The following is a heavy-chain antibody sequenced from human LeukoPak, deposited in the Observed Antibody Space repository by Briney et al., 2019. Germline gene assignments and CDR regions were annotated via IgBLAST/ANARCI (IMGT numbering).Heavy chain of an antibody. CDR3: ARDIAVAGTPLFDY. D-gene: IGHD6-19*01. Sequence: PGGSLRLSCAASGFTFSGYSMSWVRQAPGKGLEWVSIISSSSSHIFDADSVKGRFAISRDNAKNSLYLQMNSLRPEDTAVYYCARDIAVAGTPLFDYWGQGTLVTVSS. J-gene: IGHJ4*02. CDR1: GFTFSGYS. V-gene: IGHV3-21*01. CDR2: ISSSSSHI.